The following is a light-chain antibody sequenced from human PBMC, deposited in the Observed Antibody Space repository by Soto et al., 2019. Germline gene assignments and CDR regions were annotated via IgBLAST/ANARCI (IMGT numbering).Light chain of an antibody. V-gene: IGLV1-47*01. CDR3: AAWNDSLSAVV. CDR2: RNS. Sequence: QSVLTQPPSASGTPGQRVTISCSGSSSNIGSNYVYWYQQLPGTVPQLLIYRNSERPSWVPDRFSGSKSGTSGALAISGLRSDDEADYYCAAWNDSLSAVVFGGGTKLTVL. J-gene: IGLJ2*01. CDR1: SSNIGSNY.